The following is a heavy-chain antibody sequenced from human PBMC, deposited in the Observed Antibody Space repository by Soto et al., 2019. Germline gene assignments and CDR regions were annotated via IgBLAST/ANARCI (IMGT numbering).Heavy chain of an antibody. D-gene: IGHD6-13*01. Sequence: GGSLRLSCAASGFTFSNSIINWVRQSPGQGLEWVSSISGSSDFLYYADSVKGRFTISRDTATNSLYLQMNSLRAEDTAVYYCATSTWYAFDIWGQGTMVTVSS. V-gene: IGHV3-21*01. CDR3: ATSTWYAFDI. CDR2: ISGSSDFL. J-gene: IGHJ3*02. CDR1: GFTFSNSI.